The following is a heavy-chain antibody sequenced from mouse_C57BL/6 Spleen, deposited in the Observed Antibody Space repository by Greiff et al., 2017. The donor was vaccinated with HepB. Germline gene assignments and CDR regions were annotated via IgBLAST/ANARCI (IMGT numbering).Heavy chain of an antibody. J-gene: IGHJ2*01. V-gene: IGHV1-81*01. D-gene: IGHD1-1*01. CDR3: ARPITTVVAGYFDY. CDR1: GYTFTSYG. Sequence: VQGVESGAELARPGASVKLSCKASGYTFTSYGISWVKQRTGQGLEWIGEIYPRSGNTYYNEKFKGKATLTADKSSSTAYMELRSLTSEDSAVYFCARPITTVVAGYFDYWGQGTTLTVSS. CDR2: IYPRSGNT.